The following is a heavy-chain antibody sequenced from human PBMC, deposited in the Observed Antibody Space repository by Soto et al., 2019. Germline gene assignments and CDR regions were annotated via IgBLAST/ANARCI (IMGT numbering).Heavy chain of an antibody. D-gene: IGHD3-16*01. V-gene: IGHV1-2*02. CDR3: AKENYGPFDY. J-gene: IGHJ4*02. CDR2: IDPKSGVS. CDR1: GYTFTDLY. Sequence: GASVKVSCKPSGYTFTDLYIHWVRQAPGLGLEWMGWIDPKSGVSRKTQKFQGSLTMTRDTSTNTVYMELSSLRSDDTAVYYCAKENYGPFDYWGQETRANFSP.